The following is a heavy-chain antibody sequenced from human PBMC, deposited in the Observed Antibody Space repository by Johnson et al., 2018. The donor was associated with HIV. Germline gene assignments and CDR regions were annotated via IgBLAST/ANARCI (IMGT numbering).Heavy chain of an antibody. V-gene: IGHV3-30*04. Sequence: QVQLVESVGGVVQPGRSLRLSCAASGFTFSSYAMHWVRQAPGKGLEWVAVISYDGSVKYYADAVRGRFTISRDNSKNTLYLQMNSLRAEDTAVYFCARGPIADDAFDIWGQGTMVTVSS. J-gene: IGHJ3*02. CDR2: ISYDGSVK. D-gene: IGHD3-16*02. CDR3: ARGPIADDAFDI. CDR1: GFTFSSYA.